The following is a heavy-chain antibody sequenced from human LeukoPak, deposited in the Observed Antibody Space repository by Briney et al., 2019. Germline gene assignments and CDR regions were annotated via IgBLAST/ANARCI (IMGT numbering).Heavy chain of an antibody. CDR2: INHSGST. V-gene: IGHV4-34*01. CDR3: TSLYCSGGSCYSNWFDP. CDR1: GFPLSSYA. D-gene: IGHD2-15*01. Sequence: GSLRLSCAASGFPLSSYAMSWIRQPPGKGLEWIGEINHSGSTNYNPSLKSRVTISVDTSKNQFSLKLSSVTAADTAVYYCTSLYCSGGSCYSNWFDPWGQGTLVTVSS. J-gene: IGHJ5*02.